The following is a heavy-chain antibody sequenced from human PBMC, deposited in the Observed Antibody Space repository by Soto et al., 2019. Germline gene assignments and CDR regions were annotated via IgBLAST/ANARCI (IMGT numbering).Heavy chain of an antibody. Sequence: LETLSLTCAVYGGSFSGYYWSWIRQPPGKGLEWIGEINHSGSTNYNPSLKSRVTISVDTSKNQFSLKLSPVTAADTAVYYCAREVRYPGELSKRINWFDPWGQGTLVTVSS. J-gene: IGHJ5*02. CDR3: AREVRYPGELSKRINWFDP. CDR1: GGSFSGYY. V-gene: IGHV4-34*01. CDR2: INHSGST. D-gene: IGHD3-16*02.